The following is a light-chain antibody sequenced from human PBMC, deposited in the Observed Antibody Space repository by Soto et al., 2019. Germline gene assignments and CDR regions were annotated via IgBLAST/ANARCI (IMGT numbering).Light chain of an antibody. CDR3: QQRSSWPT. V-gene: IGKV3-11*01. CDR2: DTS. Sequence: EIVLTQSPATLSLPPGERATLSCRASQSVSRYLAWYQQKPGQAPRLLIYDTSHRATGVPARFSGSGSGTDFALTISSLVSEDFSVYYCQQRSSWPTFGGGTKVEIK. CDR1: QSVSRY. J-gene: IGKJ4*01.